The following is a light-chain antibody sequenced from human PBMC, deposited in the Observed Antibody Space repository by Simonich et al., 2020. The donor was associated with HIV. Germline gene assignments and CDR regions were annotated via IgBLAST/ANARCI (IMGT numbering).Light chain of an antibody. CDR3: QQYNNWPMYT. CDR1: QSISSN. V-gene: IGKV3-15*01. J-gene: IGKJ2*01. CDR2: GGS. Sequence: EVVLTQSPAPLSLSPGERATLSCRASQSISSNLAWYKQKPCQGPRPFIYGGSTRATGIPARFSGSGSGTEFPLTINSLRSEDFAVYYCQQYNNWPMYTFGQGTKLEIK.